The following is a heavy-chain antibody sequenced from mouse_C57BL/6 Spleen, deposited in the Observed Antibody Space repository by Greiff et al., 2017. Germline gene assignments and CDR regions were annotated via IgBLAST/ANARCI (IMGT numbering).Heavy chain of an antibody. D-gene: IGHD1-1*01. V-gene: IGHV5-9*01. CDR2: ISGGGGNT. CDR3: ARRDYGSSSHFDY. Sequence: DVMLVESGGGLVKPGGSLKLSCAASGFTFSSYTMSWVRQTPEKRLEWVATISGGGGNTYYPDSVKGRFTISRDNAKNTLYLQMSSLRSEDTALYYCARRDYGSSSHFDYWGQGTTLTVSS. J-gene: IGHJ2*01. CDR1: GFTFSSYT.